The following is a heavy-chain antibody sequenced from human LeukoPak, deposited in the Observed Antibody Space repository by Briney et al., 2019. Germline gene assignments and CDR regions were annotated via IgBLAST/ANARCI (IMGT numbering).Heavy chain of an antibody. CDR3: ARPLNCSSTSCYAFDI. Sequence: PGGSLRLSCAASGFTFSSYAMSWVRQAPGKGLEWVSATSGSGGSTYYADSVKGRFTISRDNSKNTLYLQMNSLRAEDTAVYYCARPLNCSSTSCYAFDIWGQGTMVTVSS. D-gene: IGHD2-2*01. J-gene: IGHJ3*02. CDR1: GFTFSSYA. V-gene: IGHV3-23*01. CDR2: TSGSGGST.